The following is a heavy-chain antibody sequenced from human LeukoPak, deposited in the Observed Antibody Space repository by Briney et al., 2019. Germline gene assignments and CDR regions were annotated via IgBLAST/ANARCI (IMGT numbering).Heavy chain of an antibody. J-gene: IGHJ4*02. V-gene: IGHV4-38-2*02. Sequence: PSETLSLTCTVSGYSISSGYYWAWIRQPPGKGLEWIGSIYHSGSTYYNPSLKSRVTISVDTSKNQFSLKLSSVTAADTAVYYCARAASAVAGLFDYRGQGTLVTVSS. CDR1: GYSISSGYY. CDR2: IYHSGST. CDR3: ARAASAVAGLFDY. D-gene: IGHD6-19*01.